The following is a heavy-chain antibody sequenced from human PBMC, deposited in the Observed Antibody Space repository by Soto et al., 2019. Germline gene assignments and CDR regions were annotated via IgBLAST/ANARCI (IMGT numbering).Heavy chain of an antibody. D-gene: IGHD5-18*01. J-gene: IGHJ4*02. CDR3: ARDSGGTAMALDY. V-gene: IGHV3-30-3*01. CDR2: ISYDGSNK. CDR1: VFTFSSYA. Sequence: GGSLRLSCAASVFTFSSYAMHWVRQAPGKGLEWVAVISYDGSNKYYADSVKGRFTISRDNSKNTLYLQMNSLRAEDTAVYYCARDSGGTAMALDYWGQGTLVTVSS.